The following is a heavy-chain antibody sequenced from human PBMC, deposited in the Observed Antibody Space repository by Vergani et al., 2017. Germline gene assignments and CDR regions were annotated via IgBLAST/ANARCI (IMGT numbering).Heavy chain of an antibody. J-gene: IGHJ4*02. D-gene: IGHD6-13*01. CDR1: GFTFDDYA. V-gene: IGHV3-9*01. CDR3: AKDEVRGIAAAGMG. Sequence: EVQLVESGGGLVQPGRSLRLSCAASGFTFDDYAMHLVRQAPGKGLEWVSGISWNSGSIGYADSVKGRFTISRDNAKNSLYLQMNSLRAEDTALYYCAKDEVRGIAAAGMGWGQGTLVTVSS. CDR2: ISWNSGSI.